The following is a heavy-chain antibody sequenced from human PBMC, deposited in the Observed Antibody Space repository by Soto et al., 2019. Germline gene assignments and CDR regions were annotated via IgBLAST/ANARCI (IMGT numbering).Heavy chain of an antibody. CDR3: ARGYNYAGVFDY. V-gene: IGHV4-59*01. D-gene: IGHD3-16*01. J-gene: IGHJ4*02. CDR1: GGSISSDY. CDR2: FSYSGST. Sequence: LSLTCTVSGGSISSDYWSWIRQPPGKGLEWIAYFSYSGSTNYNPSLKSRAYISVEKSKNQFSLNLTSVTPADTAVYYCARGYNYAGVFDYWGQGTLVTVSS.